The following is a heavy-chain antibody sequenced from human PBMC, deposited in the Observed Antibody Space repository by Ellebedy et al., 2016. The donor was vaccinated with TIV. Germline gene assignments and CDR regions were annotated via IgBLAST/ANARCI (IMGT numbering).Heavy chain of an antibody. V-gene: IGHV1-8*01. CDR1: GYAFTSYD. CDR2: VNPNSGNT. CDR3: AGNFEFMIYVNGEEYYHYALDV. J-gene: IGHJ6*02. D-gene: IGHD3-10*02. Sequence: AASVKVSCKASGYAFTSYDINWVRQAPGQGLEWMGWVNPNSGNTGYAQKFQGRVTMTRDNSISTAYMELSSLTSEDTAVYYCAGNFEFMIYVNGEEYYHYALDVWGQGTTVTVAS.